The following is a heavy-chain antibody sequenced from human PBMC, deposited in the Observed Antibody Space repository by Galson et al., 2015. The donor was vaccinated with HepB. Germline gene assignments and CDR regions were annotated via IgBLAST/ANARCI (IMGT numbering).Heavy chain of an antibody. CDR2: ISYDGSNK. D-gene: IGHD6-19*01. V-gene: IGHV3-30*18. Sequence: SLRLSCAASGFTFSSYGMHWVRQAPGKGLEWVAVISYDGSNKYYADSVKGRFTISRDNSKNTLYLQMTSLRAEDTAVYYCAKDGGRSSGSPFFDYWGQGTLVTVSS. CDR3: AKDGGRSSGSPFFDY. CDR1: GFTFSSYG. J-gene: IGHJ4*02.